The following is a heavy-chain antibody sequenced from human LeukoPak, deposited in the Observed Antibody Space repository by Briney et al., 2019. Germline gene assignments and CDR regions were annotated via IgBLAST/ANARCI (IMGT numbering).Heavy chain of an antibody. Sequence: GGSLRLSCAASGFTLSGYTMNWVRQAPGKGLEWVSYISSSSSTIYYADSVKGRFTISRDNARYSLYLQMNSLRAEDTAVYFCARDCSSTTCYVNAFDIWGQGTMVTVSS. V-gene: IGHV3-48*04. J-gene: IGHJ3*02. CDR1: GFTLSGYT. D-gene: IGHD2-2*01. CDR2: ISSSSSTI. CDR3: ARDCSSTTCYVNAFDI.